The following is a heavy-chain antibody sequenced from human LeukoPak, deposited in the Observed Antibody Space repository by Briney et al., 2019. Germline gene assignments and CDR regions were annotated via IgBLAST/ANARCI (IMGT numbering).Heavy chain of an antibody. CDR2: INPSGGGT. CDR1: GYTFTSYN. J-gene: IGHJ4*02. CDR3: ARDGIVGATYY. V-gene: IGHV1-46*01. Sequence: ASVKVSCKASGYTFTSYNMHWVRQAPGQGLEWMGIINPSGGGTSYAQKFQGRVTMTRDTSTSTVYMELSSLRSEDTAVYYGARDGIVGATYYWGQGTLVTVSS. D-gene: IGHD1-26*01.